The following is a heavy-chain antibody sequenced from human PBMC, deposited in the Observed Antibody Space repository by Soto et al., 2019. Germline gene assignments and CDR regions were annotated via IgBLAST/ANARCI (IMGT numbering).Heavy chain of an antibody. CDR1: GFTFSSYG. CDR3: ARDSEYYYDSSGYCDY. CDR2: IWYDGSNK. V-gene: IGHV3-33*01. J-gene: IGHJ4*02. D-gene: IGHD3-22*01. Sequence: GGSLRLSCAASGFTFSSYGMHWVRQAPGKGLEWVAVIWYDGSNKYYADSVKGRFTISRDNSKNTLYLQMNSLRAEDTAVYYCARDSEYYYDSSGYCDYWGQGTLVTVSS.